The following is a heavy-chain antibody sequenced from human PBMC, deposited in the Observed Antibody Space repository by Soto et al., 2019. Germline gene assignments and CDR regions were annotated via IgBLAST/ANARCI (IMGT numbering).Heavy chain of an antibody. D-gene: IGHD5-12*01. Sequence: QVQLVQSGDEVRKPGSSVKVSCKASGYIFVNYGIAWVRQAPGQGLEWMGWISPYSGKTHYESKLQGRLTMTTDTSTSTAYMDLGSLTSDDTSVYYCAMVDKYVTPTPQDVWGQGTTVTVSS. CDR1: GYIFVNYG. V-gene: IGHV1-18*01. CDR2: ISPYSGKT. CDR3: AMVDKYVTPTPQDV. J-gene: IGHJ6*02.